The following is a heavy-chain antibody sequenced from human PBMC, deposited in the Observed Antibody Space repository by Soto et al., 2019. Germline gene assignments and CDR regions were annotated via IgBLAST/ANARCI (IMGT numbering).Heavy chain of an antibody. CDR1: GFSFSLYG. V-gene: IGHV3-33*01. D-gene: IGHD3-9*01. Sequence: GGSLRLSCAASGFSFSLYGMQWVRQAPGKGLEWVAVIWYDGSNKYYADSVKGRFTISRDNSKNTLYLQMNSLRAEDTAVYYCARSPYTTGYHYGMDVCGQLTTVPASS. CDR2: IWYDGSNK. J-gene: IGHJ6*02. CDR3: ARSPYTTGYHYGMDV.